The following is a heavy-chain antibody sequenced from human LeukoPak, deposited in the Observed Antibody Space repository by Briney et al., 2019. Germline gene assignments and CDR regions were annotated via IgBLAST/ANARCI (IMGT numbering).Heavy chain of an antibody. Sequence: SVKVSCKASGGTFSSYAISWVRQAPGQGLEWMGGIIPIFGSANYAQKFQGRVTITADESTSTAYMELSSLRSEDTAVYYCASSAVQLWLLGYWGQGTLVTVS. CDR1: GGTFSSYA. CDR2: IIPIFGSA. J-gene: IGHJ4*02. V-gene: IGHV1-69*13. D-gene: IGHD5-18*01. CDR3: ASSAVQLWLLGY.